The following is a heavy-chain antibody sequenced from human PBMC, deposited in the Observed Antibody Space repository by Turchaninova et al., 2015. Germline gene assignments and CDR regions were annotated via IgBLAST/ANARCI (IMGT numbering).Heavy chain of an antibody. Sequence: SGGSLRLSCAPSGFTFSKAWVSWVRQAPGKGLEWVGRYKSKTDGGTTDYAAPVKGRFTISRDDSKNTLYLQMNRLKTEDTAVYYCSGDSFGYWGQGTLVTVSS. CDR2: YKSKTDGGTT. V-gene: IGHV3-15*01. CDR1: GFTFSKAW. D-gene: IGHD3-10*01. CDR3: SGDSFGY. J-gene: IGHJ4*02.